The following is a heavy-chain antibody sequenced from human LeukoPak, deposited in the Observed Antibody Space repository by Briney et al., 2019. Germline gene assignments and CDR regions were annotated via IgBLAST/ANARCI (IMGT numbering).Heavy chain of an antibody. CDR2: IKQDGSEK. J-gene: IGHJ3*02. V-gene: IGHV3-7*01. D-gene: IGHD2-2*02. CDR1: GFTFSSYW. Sequence: GGSLRLSCAASGFTFSSYWMSWVRQAPGKGLEWVANIKQDGSEKYYVDSVKGRFTISRDNAKNSLYLQMNSLRAEDTAVYYCARDRCSSISCYTPDAFDIWGQGTMVTVSS. CDR3: ARDRCSSISCYTPDAFDI.